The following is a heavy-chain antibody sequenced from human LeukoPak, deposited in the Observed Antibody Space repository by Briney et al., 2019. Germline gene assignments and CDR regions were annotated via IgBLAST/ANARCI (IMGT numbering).Heavy chain of an antibody. J-gene: IGHJ4*02. Sequence: GASVKLSCKVSGYTLTELSMHWVRQAPGKGLEWMGGFDPADGETIYAQKFQGRVTMTEDTSTDTAYMELSSLRSEDTAVYYCATAGILCTSGVCAYQPDYFDYWGQGTLVTVSS. D-gene: IGHD2-8*01. CDR2: FDPADGET. CDR3: ATAGILCTSGVCAYQPDYFDY. V-gene: IGHV1-24*01. CDR1: GYTLTELS.